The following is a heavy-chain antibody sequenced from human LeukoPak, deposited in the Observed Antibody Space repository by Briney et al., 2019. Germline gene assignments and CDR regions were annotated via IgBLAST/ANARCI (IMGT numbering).Heavy chain of an antibody. CDR3: ARQVRVPAALRLYYFDY. Sequence: SETLSLTCTVSGGSLISSSYYWGWIRQSPGEGLEWIGGIYYSGSTYYNPSLKSRVTISVDTSKNQFSLKLSSVTAADTAVHYCARQVRVPAALRLYYFDYWGQGTLVTVSS. CDR2: IYYSGST. V-gene: IGHV4-39*01. D-gene: IGHD2-2*01. J-gene: IGHJ4*02. CDR1: GGSLISSSYY.